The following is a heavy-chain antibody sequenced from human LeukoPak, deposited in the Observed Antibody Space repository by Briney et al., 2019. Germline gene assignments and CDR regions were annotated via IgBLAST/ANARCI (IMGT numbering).Heavy chain of an antibody. CDR3: ARTRTRATVPEFDP. CDR2: INHSGST. V-gene: IGHV4-34*01. Sequence: SETLSLTCAVYGGSFSGYYWSWIRQPPGKGLEWIGEINHSGSTNYNPSLKSRVTISVDTSKNQFSLKLSSVTAADTAVYYCARTRTRATVPEFDPWGQGALVTVSS. CDR1: GGSFSGYY. J-gene: IGHJ5*02. D-gene: IGHD4-17*01.